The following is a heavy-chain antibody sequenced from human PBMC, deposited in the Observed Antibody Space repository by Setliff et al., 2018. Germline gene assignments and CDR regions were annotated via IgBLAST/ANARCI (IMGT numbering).Heavy chain of an antibody. V-gene: IGHV5-51*01. J-gene: IGHJ5*02. CDR3: ARHPYYYGSGTYLDNNNRWFDP. D-gene: IGHD3-10*01. CDR1: GYSFTSYW. CDR2: IYPGDSIT. Sequence: PGESLKISCEGSGYSFTSYWIGWVRQMPGKGLEWMGIIYPGDSITRYSPSLQGQVTISVDKSINTAYLQWSSLRASDTAIYYCARHPYYYGSGTYLDNNNRWFDPWGQGTLVT.